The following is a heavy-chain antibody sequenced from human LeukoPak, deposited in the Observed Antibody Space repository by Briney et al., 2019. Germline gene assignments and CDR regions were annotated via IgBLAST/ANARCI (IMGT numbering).Heavy chain of an antibody. J-gene: IGHJ4*02. Sequence: PSETLSLTCTVSGGSISSSSYYWGWIRQPPGKGLEWIGSIYYSGSTYYNPSLKSRVTISVDTSKNQFSLKLSSVTAADTAVYYCARDNDSGSPVSYFDYWGQGTLVTVSS. CDR3: ARDNDSGSPVSYFDY. CDR1: GGSISSSSYY. D-gene: IGHD1-26*01. V-gene: IGHV4-39*07. CDR2: IYYSGST.